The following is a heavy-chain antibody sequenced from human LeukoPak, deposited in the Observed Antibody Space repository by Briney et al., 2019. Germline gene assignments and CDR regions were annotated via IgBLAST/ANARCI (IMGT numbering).Heavy chain of an antibody. D-gene: IGHD2-15*01. J-gene: IGHJ3*02. Sequence: TSQTLSLTCTVSGGSISSGGYYWSWIRQHPGKGLEWIGYIYYSGSTYYNPSPRSRVTISVDTSKNQFSLKLSSVTAADTAVYFCARRRVVVASTDGASGAFDIWGQGTMVTVSS. CDR3: ARRRVVVASTDGASGAFDI. CDR1: GGSISSGGYY. CDR2: IYYSGST. V-gene: IGHV4-31*03.